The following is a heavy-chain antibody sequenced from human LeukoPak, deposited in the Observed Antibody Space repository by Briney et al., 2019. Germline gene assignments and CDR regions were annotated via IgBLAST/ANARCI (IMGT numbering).Heavy chain of an antibody. V-gene: IGHV3-53*01. Sequence: GGSLRLSCAVSGFTVSGNYMSWVRQAPGKGLEWVSLIYSGGTTYYADSVKGRFTISRDNSKNTLYLQMNSLRAEDTAVYYCARDRERWLQLYYFDYWGQGTLVTVSS. CDR2: IYSGGTT. J-gene: IGHJ4*02. D-gene: IGHD5-24*01. CDR1: GFTVSGNY. CDR3: ARDRERWLQLYYFDY.